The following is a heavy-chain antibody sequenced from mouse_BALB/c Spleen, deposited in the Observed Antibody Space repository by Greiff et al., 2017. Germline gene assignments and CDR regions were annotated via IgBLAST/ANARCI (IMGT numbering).Heavy chain of an antibody. D-gene: IGHD1-2*01. Sequence: QVQLQQSGPELVKPGASVKISCKASGYAFSSSWMNWVKQRPGQGLEWIGRIYPGDGDTNYNGKFKGKATLTADKSSSTAYMQLSSLTSVDSAVYFCARSPSTAYFDYWGQGTTLTVSS. CDR3: ARSPSTAYFDY. CDR2: IYPGDGDT. J-gene: IGHJ2*01. V-gene: IGHV1-82*01. CDR1: GYAFSSSW.